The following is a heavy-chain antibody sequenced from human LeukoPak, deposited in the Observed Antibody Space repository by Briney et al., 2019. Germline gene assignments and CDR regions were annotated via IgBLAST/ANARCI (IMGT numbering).Heavy chain of an antibody. V-gene: IGHV3-30*02. D-gene: IGHD4-11*01. CDR2: IRHVGSNE. Sequence: GGSLRLSCAASGFAFSTYGKHWVRQAPGKGLEWVAFIRHVGSNEYYADSVRGRFAISRDNSQNTLHLQMNILRVEDTAVYYCVKDWGVLPDYSADGFDIWGPGTVVTVSS. CDR1: GFAFSTYG. J-gene: IGHJ3*02. CDR3: VKDWGVLPDYSADGFDI.